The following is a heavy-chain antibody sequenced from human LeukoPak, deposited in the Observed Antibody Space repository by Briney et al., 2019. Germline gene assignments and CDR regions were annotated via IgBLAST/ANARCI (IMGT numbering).Heavy chain of an antibody. CDR1: GFTFDDYA. J-gene: IGHJ5*02. Sequence: SLRLSCAASGFTFDDYAMHWVRQAPGKGLEWVSGISWNSGSMGYADSVKGRFAISRDNAKNFLYLQMNSLGAEDMALYYCAKGGSSGWSGSNWFDPWGQGTLVTVSS. V-gene: IGHV3-9*03. D-gene: IGHD6-19*01. CDR2: ISWNSGSM. CDR3: AKGGSSGWSGSNWFDP.